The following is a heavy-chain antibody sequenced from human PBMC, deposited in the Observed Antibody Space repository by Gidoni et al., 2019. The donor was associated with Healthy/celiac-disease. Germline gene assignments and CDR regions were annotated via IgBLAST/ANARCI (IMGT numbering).Heavy chain of an antibody. J-gene: IGHJ4*02. Sequence: QLQLQESGPGLVKPSETMSLTCTVSGGSISSSSYYWGWIRQPPGKGLEWIGSIYYSGSTYYNPSLKSRVTISVDTSKNQFSLKLSSVTAADTAVYYCARRLGGSYDNWGQGTLVTVSS. V-gene: IGHV4-39*01. CDR1: GGSISSSSYY. CDR2: IYYSGST. D-gene: IGHD1-26*01. CDR3: ARRLGGSYDN.